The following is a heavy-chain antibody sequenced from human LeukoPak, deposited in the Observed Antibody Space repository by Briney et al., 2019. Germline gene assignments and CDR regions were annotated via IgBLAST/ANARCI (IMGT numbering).Heavy chain of an antibody. Sequence: GGSLRLSCAASGFTFSTYSMNWLRLAPGKGLEWVSSISPDSNYKYYVDSVKGRFTISRDNAKNTLYLQMNSLRAEDTAVYYCARPPGGQYYYYYYYMDVWGKGTTVTVSS. V-gene: IGHV3-21*01. CDR1: GFTFSTYS. CDR2: ISPDSNYK. D-gene: IGHD3-10*01. CDR3: ARPPGGQYYYYYYYMDV. J-gene: IGHJ6*03.